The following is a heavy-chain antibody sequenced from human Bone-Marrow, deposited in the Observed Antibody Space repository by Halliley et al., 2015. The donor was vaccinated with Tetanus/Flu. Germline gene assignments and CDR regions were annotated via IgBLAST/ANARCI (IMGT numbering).Heavy chain of an antibody. V-gene: IGHV3-48*03. D-gene: IGHD5-18*01. J-gene: IGHJ6*02. CDR2: INSRAQV. Sequence: SLRLSCIGSGFNFGNYEVTWVRLVPGRGLEWLSSINSRAQVTYADSVRGRFTISRDNGKSAVYLQMNNLRPEDSGVYHCARLFDSYGRIHSTYFYGMDVWGPGTTVT. CDR1: GFNFGNYE. CDR3: ARLFDSYGRIHSTYFYGMDV.